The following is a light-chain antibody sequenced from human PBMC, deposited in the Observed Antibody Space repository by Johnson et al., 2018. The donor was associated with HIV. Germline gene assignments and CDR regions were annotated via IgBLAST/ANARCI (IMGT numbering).Light chain of an antibody. Sequence: QSVLTQPPSVSAAPGQKVTISCSGSSSNIGNTYVSWYQQLPGTAPKLLIYDNDKRPSGIPDRFSGSKSGTSATLGISGLQTGDEADYYCGTWDSSLSTPNEVFGAGTKVPVL. J-gene: IGLJ1*01. CDR3: GTWDSSLSTPNEV. CDR2: DND. V-gene: IGLV1-51*01. CDR1: SSNIGNTY.